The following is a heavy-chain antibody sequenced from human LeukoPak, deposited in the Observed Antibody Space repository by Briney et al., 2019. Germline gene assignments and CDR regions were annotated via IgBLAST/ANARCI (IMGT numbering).Heavy chain of an antibody. V-gene: IGHV1-18*01. CDR3: ARGPHIRTYDRDNWFDP. Sequence: ASVKVSCKASGYTFTSYGISWVRQATGQGLEWMGWISAYNGNTNYAQKLQGRVTMTTDTSTSTAYMELRSLRSEDTAVYYCARGPHIRTYDRDNWFDPWGQGTLVTVSS. CDR2: ISAYNGNT. CDR1: GYTFTSYG. J-gene: IGHJ5*02. D-gene: IGHD3-3*01.